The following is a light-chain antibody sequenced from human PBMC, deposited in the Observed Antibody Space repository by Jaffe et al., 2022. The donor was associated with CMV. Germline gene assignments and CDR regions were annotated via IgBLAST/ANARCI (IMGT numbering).Light chain of an antibody. V-gene: IGKV1-27*01. CDR3: QKYNSAPTWT. Sequence: DIQMTQSPSSLSASVGDRVTITCRASQGISNYLAWYQQKPGTVPKLLISAASTLQSGVPSRFSGSGSGTEFTLTISSLQPEDVATYYCQKYNSAPTWTFGQGTKVEIK. CDR2: AAS. J-gene: IGKJ1*01. CDR1: QGISNY.